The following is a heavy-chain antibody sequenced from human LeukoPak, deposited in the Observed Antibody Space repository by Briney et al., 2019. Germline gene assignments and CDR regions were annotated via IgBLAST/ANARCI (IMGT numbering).Heavy chain of an antibody. Sequence: GGSLRLSCAASGFTVSSNYMSWVRQAPGKGLEWVSVIYSGGSTYYADSVKGRFTISRDNSKNTLYLQMNSLRAEDTAVYYCARADKWELLGDFDYWGQGTLVTVSS. CDR3: ARADKWELLGDFDY. CDR1: GFTVSSNY. J-gene: IGHJ4*02. D-gene: IGHD1-26*01. CDR2: IYSGGST. V-gene: IGHV3-66*02.